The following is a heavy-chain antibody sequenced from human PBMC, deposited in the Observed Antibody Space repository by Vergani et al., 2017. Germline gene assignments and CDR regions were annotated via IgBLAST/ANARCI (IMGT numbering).Heavy chain of an antibody. CDR2: ISYDGSNK. CDR3: AKDGAYYYDSSGGNFDY. CDR1: GFTFSSYE. J-gene: IGHJ4*02. D-gene: IGHD3-22*01. Sequence: VQLVESGGGLVQPGGSLRLSCAASGFTFSSYEMNWVRQAPGKGLEWVAVISYDGSNKYYADSVKGRFTISRDNSKNTLYLQMNSLRAEDTAVYYCAKDGAYYYDSSGGNFDYWGQGTLVTVSS. V-gene: IGHV3-30*18.